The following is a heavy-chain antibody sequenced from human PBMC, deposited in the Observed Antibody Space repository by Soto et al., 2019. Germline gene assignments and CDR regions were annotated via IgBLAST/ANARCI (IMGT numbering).Heavy chain of an antibody. D-gene: IGHD4-17*01. CDR1: GFAFSTSS. J-gene: IGHJ4*02. CDR3: ATDRDYALNN. Sequence: EVQLVESGGGLIQPGGSLRLSCAASGFAFSTSSMNWVRQAPGKGLEWVSYMRPNSDPIYYAGSVQGRFTISRDNARNLLYLQMNNLRDEDTAVYYCATDRDYALNNWGQGVVVTVSS. CDR2: MRPNSDPI. V-gene: IGHV3-48*02.